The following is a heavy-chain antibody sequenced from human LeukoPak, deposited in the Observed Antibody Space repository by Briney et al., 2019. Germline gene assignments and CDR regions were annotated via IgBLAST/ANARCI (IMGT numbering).Heavy chain of an antibody. Sequence: SETLSLTCAVYGGSFSGYSWTWIRQPPGKGLEWIGEINHSGSTNYNPSLKSRVTISVDTSKNQFSLKLSSVTAADTAVHYCARREITMIVVVTESAFDIWGQGTMVTVSS. V-gene: IGHV4-34*01. CDR3: ARREITMIVVVTESAFDI. CDR1: GGSFSGYS. J-gene: IGHJ3*02. CDR2: INHSGST. D-gene: IGHD3-22*01.